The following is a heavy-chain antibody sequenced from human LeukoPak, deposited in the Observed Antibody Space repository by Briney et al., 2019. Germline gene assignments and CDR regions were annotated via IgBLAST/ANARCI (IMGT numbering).Heavy chain of an antibody. Sequence: PSETLSLTCAVYGGSFSGYYWSWIRQPPGKGLEWIGEINHSGSTNYNPSLKSRVTLSVDTSKNQFSLKLSSVTAADTAVYYCARVRIVVVPAAILDYWGQGTLVTVSS. CDR1: GGSFSGYY. D-gene: IGHD2-2*01. CDR3: ARVRIVVVPAAILDY. CDR2: INHSGST. J-gene: IGHJ4*02. V-gene: IGHV4-34*01.